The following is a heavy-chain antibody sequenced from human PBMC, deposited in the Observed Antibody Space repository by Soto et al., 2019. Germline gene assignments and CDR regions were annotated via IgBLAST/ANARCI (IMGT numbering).Heavy chain of an antibody. Sequence: VQLVESGGGVVQPGRSLRLSCAASGFTFSDYAMHWVRQAPGKGLEWVAVVSHDGRNTHYADSVKGRFTISRESSKHTVSLEMPSLRAENTPVYYCAKGGRQWLVTSDFNYWGQGALVTVSS. J-gene: IGHJ4*02. V-gene: IGHV3-30*18. D-gene: IGHD6-19*01. CDR1: GFTFSDYA. CDR3: AKGGRQWLVTSDFNY. CDR2: VSHDGRNT.